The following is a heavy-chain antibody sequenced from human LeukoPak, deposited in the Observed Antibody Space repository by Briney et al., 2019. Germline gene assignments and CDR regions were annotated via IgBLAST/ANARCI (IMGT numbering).Heavy chain of an antibody. CDR1: GFSLDDFG. CDR3: AKRGMAGTKEFDY. D-gene: IGHD1-7*01. J-gene: IGHJ4*02. Sequence: AGGSLRLSCAASGFSLDDFGMSWVRQAPGKGREWVSGINCSGGSTDYADSVKGRFTISRDNAKNSLYLQMNSLRAEDTAVYYCAKRGMAGTKEFDYWGQGTLVTVSS. V-gene: IGHV3-20*04. CDR2: INCSGGST.